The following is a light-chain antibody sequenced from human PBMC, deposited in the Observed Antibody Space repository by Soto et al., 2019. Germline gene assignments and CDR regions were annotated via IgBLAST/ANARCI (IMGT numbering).Light chain of an antibody. J-gene: IGKJ4*01. CDR3: QQYKDWPPIT. V-gene: IGKV3-15*01. Sequence: ETVMTQSPATLSVSPGERATLSCRASQSVNSRFAWYQQRPGQAPRLVIYDASTRATGIPPRFSGSGSGTDFTLTISSLQSEDFAIYFCQQYKDWPPITFGGGTKVEIK. CDR2: DAS. CDR1: QSVNSR.